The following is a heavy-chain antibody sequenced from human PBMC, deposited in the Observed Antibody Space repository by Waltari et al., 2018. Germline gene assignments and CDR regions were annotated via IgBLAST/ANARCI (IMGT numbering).Heavy chain of an antibody. D-gene: IGHD6-25*01. J-gene: IGHJ6*02. CDR3: ARRGSGWKTPQYYYAMDV. CDR1: GFTFNSYW. CDR2: IYTVDSDI. V-gene: IGHV5-51*03. Sequence: EEQLVQSGAEVKKPGESLKISCKGSGFTFNSYWIAWVRQLPGQGLEWMGIIYTVDSDIRYSPSFEGQVSISVDKSINTAYLQWRSLKASDTGIYYCARRGSGWKTPQYYYAMDVWGQGTTVTVSS.